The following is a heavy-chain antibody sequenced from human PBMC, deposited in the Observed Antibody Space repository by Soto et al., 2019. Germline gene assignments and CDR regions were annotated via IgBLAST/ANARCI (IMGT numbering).Heavy chain of an antibody. J-gene: IGHJ6*02. CDR3: AKFPTVVVVAATSSMDV. Sequence: GGSLRLSCAASGFTFSSYAMSWVRQAPGKGLEWVSAISGSGGSTYYADSVKGRFTISRDNSKNTLYLQMNSLRAEDTAVYYCAKFPTVVVVAATSSMDVWGQGTTVTVSS. V-gene: IGHV3-23*01. CDR1: GFTFSSYA. CDR2: ISGSGGST. D-gene: IGHD2-15*01.